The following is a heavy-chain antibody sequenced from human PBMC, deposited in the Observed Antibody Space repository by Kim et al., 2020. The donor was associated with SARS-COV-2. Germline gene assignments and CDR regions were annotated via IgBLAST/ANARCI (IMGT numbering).Heavy chain of an antibody. V-gene: IGHV3-21*01. J-gene: IGHJ4*02. CDR2: I. CDR3: ARDTGIAAASDY. Sequence: IYYADSVKGRYTLSRENANNSLYLQMNSQRAEDTAVYYFARDTGIAAASDYWGQGTLVTVSS. D-gene: IGHD6-13*01.